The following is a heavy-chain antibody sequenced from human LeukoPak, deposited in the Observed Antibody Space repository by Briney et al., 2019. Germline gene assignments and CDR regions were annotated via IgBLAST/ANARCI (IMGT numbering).Heavy chain of an antibody. CDR2: IYHSGST. CDR3: AVSNYYDSSGYPYYYYYMDV. V-gene: IGHV4-39*07. Sequence: SETLSLTCTVSGGSISSSSYYWGWIRQPPGKGLEWIGSIYHSGSTYYNPSLKSRVTISVDTSKNQFSLKLSSVTAADTAVYYCAVSNYYDSSGYPYYYYYMDVWGKGTTVTVSS. D-gene: IGHD3-22*01. CDR1: GGSISSSSYY. J-gene: IGHJ6*03.